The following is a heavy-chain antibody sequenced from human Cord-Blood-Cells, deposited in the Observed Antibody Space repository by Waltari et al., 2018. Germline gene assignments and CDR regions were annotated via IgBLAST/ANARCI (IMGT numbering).Heavy chain of an antibody. CDR3: ARDPALAAARGRDWFDP. V-gene: IGHV1-3*01. CDR2: INAGNGNT. D-gene: IGHD6-13*01. Sequence: QVQLVQSGAEVKKPGASVKVSCKASGYAFTSYAMHWVRQAPGQRLEWMGWINAGNGNTKYSQKFQGRVTITRDTSASTAYMELSSLRSEDTAVYYCARDPALAAARGRDWFDPWGQGTLVTVSS. J-gene: IGHJ5*02. CDR1: GYAFTSYA.